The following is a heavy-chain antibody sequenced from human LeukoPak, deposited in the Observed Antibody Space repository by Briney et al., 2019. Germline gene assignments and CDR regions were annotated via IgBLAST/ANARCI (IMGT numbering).Heavy chain of an antibody. CDR1: GFTVSSNY. D-gene: IGHD3-22*01. Sequence: GGSLRLSCAASGFTVSSNYMSWVRQAPGKGLEWVSVIYSGGSTYYADSVKGRFTISRDNSKNTLYLQMNSLRAEDTAVYYCAREGRGYKVAKFDYWGQGTLVTVSP. CDR3: AREGRGYKVAKFDY. CDR2: IYSGGST. V-gene: IGHV3-53*01. J-gene: IGHJ4*02.